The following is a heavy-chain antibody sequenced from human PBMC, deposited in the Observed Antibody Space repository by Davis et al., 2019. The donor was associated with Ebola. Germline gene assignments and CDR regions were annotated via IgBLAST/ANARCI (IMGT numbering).Heavy chain of an antibody. D-gene: IGHD6-13*01. CDR2: INPNSGGT. CDR3: AADASIAESGYYYYMDV. J-gene: IGHJ6*03. CDR1: GYTFTGYY. V-gene: IGHV1-2*04. Sequence: SVQVSCKASGYTFTGYYMHWVRQAPGQGLEWMGWINPNSGGTNYAQKFQGWVTMTRDTSISTAYMELSRLRSDDTAVYYCAADASIAESGYYYYMDVWGKGTTVTVSS.